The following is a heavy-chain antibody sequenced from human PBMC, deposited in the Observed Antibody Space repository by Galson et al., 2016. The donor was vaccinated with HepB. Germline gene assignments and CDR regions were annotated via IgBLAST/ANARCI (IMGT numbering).Heavy chain of an antibody. D-gene: IGHD5-12*01. CDR1: GFTFSSFS. J-gene: IGHJ4*02. CDR2: ISSTSSTK. V-gene: IGHV3-48*01. CDR3: ARNPPVASSFDY. Sequence: SLRLSCAASGFTFSSFSMNWVRQAPGKGLEWVSYISSTSSTKYYADSVKGRFTISRDNAKNSLYLQMNSLRVEDTAVYYCARNPPVASSFDYWGQGILVTVSS.